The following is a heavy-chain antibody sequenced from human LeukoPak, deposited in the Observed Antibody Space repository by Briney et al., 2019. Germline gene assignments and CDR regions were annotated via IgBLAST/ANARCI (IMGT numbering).Heavy chain of an antibody. CDR2: INHSGST. CDR3: ARVARRPVDWRMYNWFDP. D-gene: IGHD3/OR15-3a*01. V-gene: IGHV4-39*07. CDR1: GGSISSSSYY. J-gene: IGHJ5*02. Sequence: SETLSLTCTVSGGSISSSSYYWDWIRQPPGKGLEWIGEINHSGSTNYNPSLKSRVTISVDTSKNQFSLKLSSVTAADTAVYYCARVARRPVDWRMYNWFDPWGQGTLVTVSS.